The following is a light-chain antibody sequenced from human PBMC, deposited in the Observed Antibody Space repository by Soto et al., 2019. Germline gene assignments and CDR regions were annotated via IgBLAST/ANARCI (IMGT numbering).Light chain of an antibody. J-gene: IGKJ3*01. CDR3: QQSYSTPQQGT. CDR1: QGISSY. CDR2: AAS. Sequence: DIQMTQYPSTLSASVGDRVTITWGAGQGISSYLAWYQQKPGKATKLLSYAASTLQSGVPSRLSGSGSGTDFTLTISSLQPQDFATSYCQQSYSTPQQGTFGPGTKVDIK. V-gene: IGKV1-39*01.